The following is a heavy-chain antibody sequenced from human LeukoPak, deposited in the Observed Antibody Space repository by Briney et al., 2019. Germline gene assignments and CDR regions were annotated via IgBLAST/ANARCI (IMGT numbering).Heavy chain of an antibody. D-gene: IGHD1-26*01. Sequence: GGSLRLFCGASGFSFSSYGMNWVRQAPGERLEWVSSISSLSNNIYYADSVKGRFTISRDNAKNSLYLLMNSLRVEDSAVYYCARDSSGSYSRFDYWGQGTLVTVSS. J-gene: IGHJ4*02. CDR3: ARDSSGSYSRFDY. CDR2: ISSLSNNI. V-gene: IGHV3-21*01. CDR1: GFSFSSYG.